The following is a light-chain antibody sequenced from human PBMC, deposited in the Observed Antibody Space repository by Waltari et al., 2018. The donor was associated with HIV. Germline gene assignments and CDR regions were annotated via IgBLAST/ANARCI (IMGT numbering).Light chain of an antibody. Sequence: SYELRQPPSVSVSPGQTARITCSGDALPKRSAYWFQQKSGQAPVLVIYEDNKRPSGIPERFSGSSSGTMATLTISGAQVEDEADYYCYSPDSSGDHYVFGTATTVTVL. V-gene: IGLV3-10*01. J-gene: IGLJ1*01. CDR2: EDN. CDR3: YSPDSSGDHYV. CDR1: ALPKRS.